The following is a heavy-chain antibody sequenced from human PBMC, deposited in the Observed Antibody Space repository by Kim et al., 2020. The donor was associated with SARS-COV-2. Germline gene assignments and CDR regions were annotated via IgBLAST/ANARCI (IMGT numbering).Heavy chain of an antibody. CDR1: GGSISSSNW. Sequence: SETLSLTCAVSGGSISSSNWWSWVRQPPGKGLEWIGEIYHSGSTNYNPSLKSRFTISVDKSKNQFSLKLSSVTAADTAVYYCASGGSYHHYTSDYWGQGTLVTVSS. J-gene: IGHJ4*02. CDR2: IYHSGST. V-gene: IGHV4-4*02. CDR3: ASGGSYHHYTSDY. D-gene: IGHD3-16*02.